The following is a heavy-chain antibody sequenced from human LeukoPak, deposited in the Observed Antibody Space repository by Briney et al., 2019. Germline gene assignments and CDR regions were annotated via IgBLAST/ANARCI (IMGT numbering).Heavy chain of an antibody. Sequence: GGSLRLSCAAPGFTFSSYSMNWVRQAPGKGLEWVSSISSSSSYIYYADSVKGRFTIPRDNAKNSLYLQMNSLRAEDTAVYYCARDTLRLDSSGYMYWGQGTLVTVSS. CDR1: GFTFSSYS. CDR2: ISSSSSYI. CDR3: ARDTLRLDSSGYMY. V-gene: IGHV3-21*01. J-gene: IGHJ4*02. D-gene: IGHD3-22*01.